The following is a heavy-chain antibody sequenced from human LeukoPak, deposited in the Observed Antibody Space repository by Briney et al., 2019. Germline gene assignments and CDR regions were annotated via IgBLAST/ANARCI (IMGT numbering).Heavy chain of an antibody. CDR2: ISYSGST. V-gene: IGHV4-39*01. CDR1: GGSISSSSYY. J-gene: IGHJ4*02. D-gene: IGHD3-10*01. Sequence: SSETLSLTCTVSGGSISSSSYYWGWIRQPPGKGLEWIGSISYSGSTYYTPSLKSRVTISVDTSKNQFSLKLSSVTAADTAVYYCARQFYGSGTYYMGTVDYWGQGTLVTVSS. CDR3: ARQFYGSGTYYMGTVDY.